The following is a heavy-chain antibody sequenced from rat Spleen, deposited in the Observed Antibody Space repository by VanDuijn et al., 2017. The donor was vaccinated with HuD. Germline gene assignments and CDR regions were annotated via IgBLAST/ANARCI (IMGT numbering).Heavy chain of an antibody. CDR1: GFTFNNYW. D-gene: IGHD4-3*01. Sequence: EVQLVESGGGLVQPGRSLKLSCVASGFTFNNYWMTWIRQAPGKGLEWVAYISNDGGSTYYRDTVKGRFTISRDNAKSTLYLQMDRLRSGDEATNYFTTGWLMEAWGQGASVTVSS. J-gene: IGHJ4*01. V-gene: IGHV5-31*01. CDR2: ISNDGGST. CDR3: TTGWLMEA.